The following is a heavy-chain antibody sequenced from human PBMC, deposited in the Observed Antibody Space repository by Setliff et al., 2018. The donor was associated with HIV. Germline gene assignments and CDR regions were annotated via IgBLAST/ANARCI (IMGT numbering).Heavy chain of an antibody. V-gene: IGHV4-4*09. CDR2: ISTSGST. Sequence: SETLSLTCTVSGGSINNFYWSWIRQPPWKGLEWLGYISTSGSTKYNPSLKSRVTILVDPSNNQFSLRLSSVTAPDTAVYYCARHSDFWSEDAFDIWAQGTVVTVSS. CDR3: ARHSDFWSEDAFDI. J-gene: IGHJ3*02. CDR1: GGSINNFY. D-gene: IGHD3-3*01.